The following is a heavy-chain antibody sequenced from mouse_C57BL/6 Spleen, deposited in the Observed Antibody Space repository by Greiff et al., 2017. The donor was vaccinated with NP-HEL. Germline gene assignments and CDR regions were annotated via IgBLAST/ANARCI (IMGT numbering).Heavy chain of an antibody. CDR3: ARHGGTRQAFAY. D-gene: IGHD3-2*01. CDR1: GFSLTSYG. Sequence: VMLVESGPGLVAPSQSLSITCTVSGFSLTSYGVHWVRQTPGQGLEWLVVIWSDGSSTYYSALKSRLSISKDNSKSQVFLKMNSLQTDDTAMYYCARHGGTRQAFAYWGQGTLVTVSA. CDR2: IWSDGSS. J-gene: IGHJ3*01. V-gene: IGHV2-6-1*01.